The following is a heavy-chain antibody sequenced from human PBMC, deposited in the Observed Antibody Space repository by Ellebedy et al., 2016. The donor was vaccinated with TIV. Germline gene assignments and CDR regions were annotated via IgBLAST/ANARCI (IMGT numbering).Heavy chain of an antibody. Sequence: SETLSLTXAVYGVSFSGYYWSWIRQPPGKGLEWIGEINHSGSTHYNPSLKSRVTISVDTSKNQFSLKVSSVTAADTAVYYCARVYYDTSGYYSTFDYWGQGTLVTVSS. J-gene: IGHJ4*02. CDR3: ARVYYDTSGYYSTFDY. V-gene: IGHV4-34*01. CDR1: GVSFSGYY. D-gene: IGHD3-22*01. CDR2: INHSGST.